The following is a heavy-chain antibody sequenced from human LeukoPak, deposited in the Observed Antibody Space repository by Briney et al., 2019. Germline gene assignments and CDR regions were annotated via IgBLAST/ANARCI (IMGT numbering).Heavy chain of an antibody. CDR3: ARDRVAAAESWFDP. CDR1: GFTFSDYY. Sequence: PGGSLRLSCAASGFTFSDYYMSWIRQAPGKGLEWVSYISSSGSTIYYADSVKGRFTISRDNAKNSLYLQMNSLRAEDTAVYYCARDRVAAAESWFDPWGQGTLVTVSS. J-gene: IGHJ5*02. V-gene: IGHV3-11*04. D-gene: IGHD6-13*01. CDR2: ISSSGSTI.